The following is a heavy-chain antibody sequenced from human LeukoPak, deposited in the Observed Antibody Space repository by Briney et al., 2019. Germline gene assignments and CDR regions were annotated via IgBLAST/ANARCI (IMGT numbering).Heavy chain of an antibody. CDR2: MDWDDDK. J-gene: IGHJ6*02. CDR1: GFSLSTSGMC. V-gene: IGHV2-70*11. D-gene: IGHD6-13*01. Sequence: SGPALVKPTQTLTLTCTFSGFSLSTSGMCVSWIRQPPGKALEWLARMDWDDDKYYSTSLKTRLTISKDTSKNQVVLTMTNMDPVDTATYYCARTATIAAAGVYYYYGMDVWGQGATVTVSS. CDR3: ARTATIAAAGVYYYYGMDV.